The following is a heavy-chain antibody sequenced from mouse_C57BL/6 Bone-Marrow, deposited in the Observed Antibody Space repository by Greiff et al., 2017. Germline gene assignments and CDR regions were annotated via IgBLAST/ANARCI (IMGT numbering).Heavy chain of an antibody. V-gene: IGHV1-81*01. J-gene: IGHJ3*01. D-gene: IGHD1-1*01. CDR1: GYTFTSYG. CDR2: IYPRSGNT. CDR3: ARSYYYGISFSY. Sequence: QVQLQQSGAELARPGASVKLSCKASGYTFTSYGISWVKQRTGQGLEWIGEIYPRSGNTYYNEKFKGKATLTADKYSSTAYMELRSLTSEDSAVYFCARSYYYGISFSYWGQGTLGTVSA.